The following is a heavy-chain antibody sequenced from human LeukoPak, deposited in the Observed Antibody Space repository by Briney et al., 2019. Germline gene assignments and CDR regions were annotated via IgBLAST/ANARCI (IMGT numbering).Heavy chain of an antibody. CDR3: ARELGYYLYYYYMDV. Sequence: GRSLRLSCAASGFTFSSYGMHWVRQAPGKGLEWVAVIWYDGSNKYYADSVKGRFTISRDNSKNTLYLQMNSLRAADTAVYYCARELGYYLYYYYMDVWGKGTTVTVSS. D-gene: IGHD1-26*01. J-gene: IGHJ6*03. V-gene: IGHV3-33*01. CDR1: GFTFSSYG. CDR2: IWYDGSNK.